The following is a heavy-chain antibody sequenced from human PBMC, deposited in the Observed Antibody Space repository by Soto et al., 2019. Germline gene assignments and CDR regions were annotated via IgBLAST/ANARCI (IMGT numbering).Heavy chain of an antibody. CDR2: IWNDGSNK. CDR1: GFTFSTCG. J-gene: IGHJ3*01. CDR3: ARDRGGDAFDL. D-gene: IGHD3-10*01. V-gene: IGHV3-33*01. Sequence: QVQLVESGGGVVQPGGSLRLSCAASGFTFSTCGMHWVRQAPGKGLEWVAVIWNDGSNKYYADSVKGRFTISRDNSKNTLYLQMNSLRAEDTAVYYCARDRGGDAFDLWGQGTMVTVS.